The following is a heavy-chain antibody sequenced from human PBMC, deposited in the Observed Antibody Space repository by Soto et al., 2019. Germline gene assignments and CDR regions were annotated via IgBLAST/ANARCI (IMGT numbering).Heavy chain of an antibody. J-gene: IGHJ4*02. Sequence: QVQLQESGPGLVKPSETLSLTCTVSGDSISGYYWSWIRQPPGKGLEWIGYIYYSGSTNYNPSLKGRVTMSVDTSKNQFSLKLSSVTAADTAVYYCARARSSSSGAFDYWGQGTLVTVSS. CDR1: GDSISGYY. D-gene: IGHD6-6*01. CDR2: IYYSGST. V-gene: IGHV4-59*12. CDR3: ARARSSSSGAFDY.